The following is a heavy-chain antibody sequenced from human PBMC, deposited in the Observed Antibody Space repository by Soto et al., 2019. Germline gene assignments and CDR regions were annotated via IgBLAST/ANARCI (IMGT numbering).Heavy chain of an antibody. CDR2: ISGSGGST. CDR3: AKDSLVPRLRDYYSYGMDV. CDR1: GFTFSSYA. J-gene: IGHJ6*02. D-gene: IGHD6-13*01. Sequence: EVQLLESGGGLVQPGGSLRLSCAASGFTFSSYAMSWVRQAPGKGLEWVSAISGSGGSTYYADSVKGRFTISRDNSKNTLYLQMNSLRAEDTAVYYCAKDSLVPRLRDYYSYGMDVWGQGTAVTVSS. V-gene: IGHV3-23*01.